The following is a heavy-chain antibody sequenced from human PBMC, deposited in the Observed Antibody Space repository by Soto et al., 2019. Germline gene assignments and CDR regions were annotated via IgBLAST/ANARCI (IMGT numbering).Heavy chain of an antibody. V-gene: IGHV1-69*13. CDR3: ATDRGITGTTDY. D-gene: IGHD1-7*01. Sequence: AAVKVSCKACGGTFSSYAISWVRQAPGQGLEWMGGIIPIFGTANYAQKFQGRVTITADESTSTAYMELSSLRSEDTAVYYCATDRGITGTTDYWGQGTLVTVSS. CDR1: GGTFSSYA. CDR2: IIPIFGTA. J-gene: IGHJ4*02.